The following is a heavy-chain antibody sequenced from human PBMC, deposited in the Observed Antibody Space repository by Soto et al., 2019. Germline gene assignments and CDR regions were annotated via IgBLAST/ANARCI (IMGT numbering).Heavy chain of an antibody. Sequence: QVQLQESGPGLVKPSQNLSLTCTVSGGSISSGGHYWSWIRQHPGKGLQWIGYIYYSGSTYYNPSLKSRVTIPVDTSKNQCSLKLSSVTAADTAVYYCARSRGSSSSRYYYDGMDVWGQGTTVTVSS. CDR1: GGSISSGGHY. V-gene: IGHV4-31*03. D-gene: IGHD6-6*01. J-gene: IGHJ6*02. CDR2: IYYSGST. CDR3: ARSRGSSSSRYYYDGMDV.